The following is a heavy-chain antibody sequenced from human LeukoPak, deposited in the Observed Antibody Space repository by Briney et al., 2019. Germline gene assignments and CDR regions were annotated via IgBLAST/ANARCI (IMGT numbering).Heavy chain of an antibody. D-gene: IGHD1-26*01. Sequence: GGSLRLSCAASGFTLSSYSMNWVSQAPGKGVEWVSSISSSSSYIYYADSVKGRFTISRDNAKNSLYLQMSSLRAEDTAVYYCARVGLELAYFDYCGQGTLVTVSS. V-gene: IGHV3-21*01. CDR2: ISSSSSYI. CDR3: ARVGLELAYFDY. CDR1: GFTLSSYS. J-gene: IGHJ4*02.